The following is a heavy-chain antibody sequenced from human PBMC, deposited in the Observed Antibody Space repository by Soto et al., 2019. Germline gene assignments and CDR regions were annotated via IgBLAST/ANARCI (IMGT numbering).Heavy chain of an antibody. CDR1: GGSFSGYY. V-gene: IGHV4-34*01. Sequence: SETLSLTCAVYGGSFSGYYWSWIRQPPGKGLEWIGEINHSGSTNYNPSLKSRVTISVDTSKNQFSLKLSSVTAADTAVYYCARARLLLLWFGELSLEYWGQGTLVTVSS. CDR3: ARARLLLLWFGELSLEY. J-gene: IGHJ4*02. D-gene: IGHD3-10*01. CDR2: INHSGST.